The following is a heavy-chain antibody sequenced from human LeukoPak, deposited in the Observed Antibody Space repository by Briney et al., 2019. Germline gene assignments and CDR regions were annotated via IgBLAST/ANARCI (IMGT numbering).Heavy chain of an antibody. CDR2: ISGSGGST. J-gene: IGHJ3*02. Sequence: GGSLRLSCAASGFTFSGYAMSWVRQAPGKGLEWVSGISGSGGSTHYADSVKDRFTISRDNSKNTLYLQMNSLRAEDTAVYYCAKETVVVVAATPDAFDIWGQGTMVTVSS. D-gene: IGHD2-15*01. V-gene: IGHV3-23*01. CDR1: GFTFSGYA. CDR3: AKETVVVVAATPDAFDI.